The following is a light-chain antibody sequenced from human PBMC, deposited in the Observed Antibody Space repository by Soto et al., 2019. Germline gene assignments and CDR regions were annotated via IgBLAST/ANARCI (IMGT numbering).Light chain of an antibody. V-gene: IGLV4-60*02. CDR2: LGGSGSY. CDR1: SGHSSYI. CDR3: ETWDFNTRV. Sequence: QSVLTQSSSASASLGSSVKLTCTLSSGHSSYIIAWHQQQPGKAPRYLMKLGGSGSYNKGSGVPDRFSGSSSGADRYLTISNLQFEDEADYYCETWDFNTRVFGGGTQLTVL. J-gene: IGLJ3*02.